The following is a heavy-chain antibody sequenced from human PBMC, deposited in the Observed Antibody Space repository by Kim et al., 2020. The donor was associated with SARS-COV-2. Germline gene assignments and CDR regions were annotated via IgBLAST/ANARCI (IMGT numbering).Heavy chain of an antibody. CDR2: IIPILGIA. Sequence: SVKVSCKASGGTFSSYAISWVRQAPGQGLEWMGRIIPILGIANYAQKFQGRVTITADKSTSTAYMELSSLRSEDTAVYYCASDTEIWFGEISHPPYYYYGMDVWGQGTMVTVSS. J-gene: IGHJ6*02. CDR1: GGTFSSYA. CDR3: ASDTEIWFGEISHPPYYYYGMDV. V-gene: IGHV1-69*04. D-gene: IGHD3-10*01.